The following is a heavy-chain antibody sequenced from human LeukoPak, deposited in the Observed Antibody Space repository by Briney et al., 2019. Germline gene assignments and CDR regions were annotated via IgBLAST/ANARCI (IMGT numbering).Heavy chain of an antibody. CDR2: ISYDGSNK. CDR1: GFTFSSYA. Sequence: GRSLRLSCAASGFTFSSYAMHWVRQAPGKGLEWVAVISYDGSNKYYADSVKGRFTISRDNSKNTLYLQMNSLRADDTAVYYCARARDIAAAGGYWGQGTLVTVSS. J-gene: IGHJ4*02. CDR3: ARARDIAAAGGY. D-gene: IGHD6-13*01. V-gene: IGHV3-30*01.